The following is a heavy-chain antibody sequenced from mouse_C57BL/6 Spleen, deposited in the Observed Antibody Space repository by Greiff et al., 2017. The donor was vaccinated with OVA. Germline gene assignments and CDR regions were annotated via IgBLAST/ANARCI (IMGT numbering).Heavy chain of an antibody. CDR3: ARNEGNYEGYCDV. CDR1: GFSLTSSG. J-gene: IGHJ1*03. Sequence: QVQLQQSGPGLVQPSQSLSITCTVSGFSLTSSGVHWVRQSPGKGLEWLGVIWSGGSTDYNAAFISRLSISKDNSKSQVFFKMNSLQADDTAIYYCARNEGNYEGYCDVWGTGTTVTVSS. D-gene: IGHD2-1*01. V-gene: IGHV2-2*01. CDR2: IWSGGST.